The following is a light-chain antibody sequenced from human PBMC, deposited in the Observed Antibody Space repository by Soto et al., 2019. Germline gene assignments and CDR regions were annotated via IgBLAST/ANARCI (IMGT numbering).Light chain of an antibody. CDR2: GAS. Sequence: EIVFSQAPCTLSLAPVYRASLSCMASQSVDSSYLVWYQQKPGRAPRLLIYGASIRAAGIPARISGSGSGTEFTLTISSLQSEDFAVYSCQQYNNWPLTFGGGTKVDIK. J-gene: IGKJ4*01. CDR3: QQYNNWPLT. CDR1: QSVDSSY. V-gene: IGKV3-15*01.